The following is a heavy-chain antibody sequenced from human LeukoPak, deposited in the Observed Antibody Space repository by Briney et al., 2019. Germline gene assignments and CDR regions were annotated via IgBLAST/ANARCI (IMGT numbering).Heavy chain of an antibody. CDR1: GGSIGRSSYY. V-gene: IGHV4-39*07. CDR2: IYYSGST. Sequence: SETLSLTCTVSGGSIGRSSYYWGWIRQPPEKGLEWIGTIYYSGSTNYNPSLKSRVTISVDMSKDQFSLNLSSVTAADTAVYYCARVAAKTVDYWGQGTLVTVSS. CDR3: ARVAAKTVDY. D-gene: IGHD2-15*01. J-gene: IGHJ4*02.